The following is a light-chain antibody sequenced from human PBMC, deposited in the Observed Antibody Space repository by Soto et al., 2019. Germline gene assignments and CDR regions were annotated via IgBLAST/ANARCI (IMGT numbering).Light chain of an antibody. J-gene: IGLJ2*01. CDR3: SSYTSDTTLV. CDR2: DVS. V-gene: IGLV2-14*03. CDR1: SSDVGGYNY. Sequence: QSVLTQPASVSGSPGQSITISCTGTSSDVGGYNYVSWYQQHPGKAPKLMIYDVSNRPSGVSYRFSGSKSGNTASLTISGLQAEDEADYYCSSYTSDTTLVFGGGTQLTVL.